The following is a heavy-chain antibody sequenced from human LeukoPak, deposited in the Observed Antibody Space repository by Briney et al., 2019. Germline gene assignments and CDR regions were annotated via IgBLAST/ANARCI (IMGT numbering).Heavy chain of an antibody. V-gene: IGHV4-4*02. CDR1: GGSLTSSNW. Sequence: ASETLSLTCAVSGGSLTSSNWWSWVRQPPGKGLEWIGEIYLGGNTNYNPSLKSRVTISVDKSKTQFSLKLTSVTAADTAVYYCARNQEKAFGIWGQGTMVTVSS. CDR3: ARNQEKAFGI. CDR2: IYLGGNT. J-gene: IGHJ3*02.